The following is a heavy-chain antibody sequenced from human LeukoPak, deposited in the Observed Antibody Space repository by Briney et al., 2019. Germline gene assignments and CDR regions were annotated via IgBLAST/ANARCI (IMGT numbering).Heavy chain of an antibody. Sequence: SETLSLTCTVSGGSISSYYWSWIRQPAGKGLEWIGRIYTSGSTNYNPSLKSRVTMSVDTSKDQFSLKLSSVTAVDTAVYYCARDGRYCSSTSCYSSDGMDVWGQGTTVTVSS. CDR2: IYTSGST. J-gene: IGHJ6*02. CDR1: GGSISSYY. D-gene: IGHD2-2*01. V-gene: IGHV4-4*07. CDR3: ARDGRYCSSTSCYSSDGMDV.